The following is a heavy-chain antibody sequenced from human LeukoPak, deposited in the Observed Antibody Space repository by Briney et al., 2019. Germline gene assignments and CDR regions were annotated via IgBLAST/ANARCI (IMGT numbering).Heavy chain of an antibody. Sequence: GGSLRLSCAASGFTFSSYAMSWVRQAPGKGLEWVSGISWNSGSIGYADSVKGRFTISRDNAKNSLYLQMNSLRVEDTALYYCAKGTGYSSGCFDYWGQGTLVTVSS. CDR1: GFTFSSYA. V-gene: IGHV3-9*01. CDR3: AKGTGYSSGCFDY. D-gene: IGHD6-19*01. CDR2: ISWNSGSI. J-gene: IGHJ4*02.